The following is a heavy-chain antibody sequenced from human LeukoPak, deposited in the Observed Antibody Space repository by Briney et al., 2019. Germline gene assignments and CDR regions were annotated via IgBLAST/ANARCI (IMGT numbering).Heavy chain of an antibody. CDR2: IYYSGST. V-gene: IGHV4-39*01. CDR3: ARLRMATTAIDY. D-gene: IGHD5-24*01. Sequence: SETLSLTCTVSGGSISSSSYYWGWIRQPPGKGLEWIGSIYYSGSTYYNPSLKSRVTISVDTSKNQFSLKLSSVTAADTAVHYCARLRMATTAIDYWGQGTLVTVSS. J-gene: IGHJ4*02. CDR1: GGSISSSSYY.